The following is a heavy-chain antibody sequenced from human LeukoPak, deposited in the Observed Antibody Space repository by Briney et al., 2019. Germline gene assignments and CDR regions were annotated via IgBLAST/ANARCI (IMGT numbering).Heavy chain of an antibody. CDR1: GFTFSSYS. CDR3: AREDYDSSGYYSGY. D-gene: IGHD3-22*01. Sequence: GGSLRLSCAASGFTFSSYSMNWVRQAPGKGLEWVSSISSSSSYIYYADSVEGRFTISRDNAKNSLYLQMNSLRDEDTAVYYCAREDYDSSGYYSGYWGQGTLVTVSS. V-gene: IGHV3-21*01. J-gene: IGHJ4*02. CDR2: ISSSSSYI.